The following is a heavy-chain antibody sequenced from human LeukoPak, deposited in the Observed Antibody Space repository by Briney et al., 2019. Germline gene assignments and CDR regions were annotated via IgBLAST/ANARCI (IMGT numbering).Heavy chain of an antibody. Sequence: GGSLRLSCSASGFTFSSYAMHWVRQAPGKGLEHVSVINSNGGSTYYADSVKGRFTISRDNSKNTLYLQMSSLKAEDTAVYYCVKDPHPGSSFLYFDYWGQGTLVTVSS. CDR1: GFTFSSYA. CDR3: VKDPHPGSSFLYFDY. CDR2: INSNGGST. V-gene: IGHV3-64D*06. J-gene: IGHJ4*02. D-gene: IGHD6-13*01.